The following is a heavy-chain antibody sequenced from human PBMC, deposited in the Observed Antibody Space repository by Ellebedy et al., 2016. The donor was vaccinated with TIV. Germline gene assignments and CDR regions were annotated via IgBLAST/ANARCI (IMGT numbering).Heavy chain of an antibody. J-gene: IGHJ6*02. D-gene: IGHD2-15*01. V-gene: IGHV3-11*04. CDR1: GFTFSDYY. CDR3: AREAPEAEDIVVVVAATRDGNYGMDV. CDR2: ISSSVSTI. Sequence: GESLKISCAASGFTFSDYYMSWIRQAPGKGLEWVSYISSSVSTIYYADSVKGRFTISRDNAKNSLYLQMNSLRAEDTAVYYCAREAPEAEDIVVVVAATRDGNYGMDVWGQGTTVTVSS.